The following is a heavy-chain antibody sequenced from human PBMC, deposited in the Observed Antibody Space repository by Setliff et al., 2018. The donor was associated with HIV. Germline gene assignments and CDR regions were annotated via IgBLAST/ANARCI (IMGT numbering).Heavy chain of an antibody. CDR3: STLATFGVLIFDL. D-gene: IGHD3-3*01. J-gene: IGHJ4*02. CDR1: GGTFSSYA. V-gene: IGHV1-69*06. Sequence: SVKVSCKASGGTFSSYAISWVRQAPGQGLEWMGGIIPIFGTSNYAQKFQGRVTITADKSTSTAYVELSSLGSEDTAVYYCSTLATFGVLIFDLWGQGTLVTVSS. CDR2: IIPIFGTS.